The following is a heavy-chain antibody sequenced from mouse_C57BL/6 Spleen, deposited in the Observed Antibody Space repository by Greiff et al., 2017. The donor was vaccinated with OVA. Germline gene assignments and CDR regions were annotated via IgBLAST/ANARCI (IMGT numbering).Heavy chain of an antibody. CDR3: ARDYGSSYSYYFDY. D-gene: IGHD1-1*01. Sequence: VQLKQSGAELVKPGASVKLSCTASGFNITDYYMHWVKQRPEQGLEWIGMIDPEAGESKSAPKFQGKATITADTASNTAYLQMSSRRAEDTAVYDCARDYGSSYSYYFDYWGKGTTLTVSS. CDR2: IDPEAGES. J-gene: IGHJ2*01. V-gene: IGHV14-2*01. CDR1: GFNITDYY.